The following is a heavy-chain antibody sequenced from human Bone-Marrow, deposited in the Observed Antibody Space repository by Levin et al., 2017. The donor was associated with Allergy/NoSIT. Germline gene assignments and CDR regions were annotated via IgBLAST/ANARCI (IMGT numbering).Heavy chain of an antibody. J-gene: IGHJ4*01. V-gene: IGHV3-15*01. CDR2: ITSKIDGRTT. D-gene: IGHD6-13*01. CDR3: ATDAPRLQLVHRDLFDY. CDR1: GFTFTNAW. Sequence: SCAASGFTFTNAWMSWVRQVPGRGLEWVGRITSKIDGRTTDYATPVKGRFTISRDDAQDTLYLHMNSLKVEDTAVYYCATDAPRLQLVHRDLFDYWGRGILVTVSS.